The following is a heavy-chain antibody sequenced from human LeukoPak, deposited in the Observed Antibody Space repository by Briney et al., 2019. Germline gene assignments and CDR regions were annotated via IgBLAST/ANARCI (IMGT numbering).Heavy chain of an antibody. D-gene: IGHD5/OR15-5a*01. CDR2: IKEDGSEK. CDR3: VSTATFDH. J-gene: IGHJ4*02. CDR1: GFTFSLYW. Sequence: GGSLRLSCAASGFTFSLYWMSWVRQAPGKGLEWVANIKEDGSEKNYVDSVKGRFTISRDNAKNSLYLQMNSLRAEDTAVYYCVSTATFDHWGQGTLVTVSP. V-gene: IGHV3-7*05.